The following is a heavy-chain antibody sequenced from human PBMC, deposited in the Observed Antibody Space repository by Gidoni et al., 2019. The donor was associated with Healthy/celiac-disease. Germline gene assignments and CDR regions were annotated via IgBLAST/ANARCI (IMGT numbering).Heavy chain of an antibody. CDR1: GGSISSSSYD. Sequence: QLQLQESGPGLVKPSETLSLTCTDPGGSISSSSYDWGWIRQPPGKGLEWIGSIYYSGSTYYNPSLKSRVTISVDTSKNQFSLKLSSVTAADTAVYYCASSIAAAEGGVDYWGQGTLVTVSS. J-gene: IGHJ4*02. CDR2: IYYSGST. CDR3: ASSIAAAEGGVDY. D-gene: IGHD6-13*01. V-gene: IGHV4-39*01.